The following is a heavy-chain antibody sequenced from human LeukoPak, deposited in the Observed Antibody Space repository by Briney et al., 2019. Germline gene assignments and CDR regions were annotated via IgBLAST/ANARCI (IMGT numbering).Heavy chain of an antibody. V-gene: IGHV4-59*11. CDR3: ARGATFRRTYYMDV. CDR1: GGPISTHY. D-gene: IGHD1-1*01. CDR2: NDYSGST. J-gene: IGHJ6*03. Sequence: PSETLSLTCIVSGGPISTHYWSWSRQPPGKGLEWIGYNDYSGSTNYNPSLKSRVTISVDTSKNQFSLKLNSVTAADTAVYYCARGATFRRTYYMDVWGKGTTVTVSS.